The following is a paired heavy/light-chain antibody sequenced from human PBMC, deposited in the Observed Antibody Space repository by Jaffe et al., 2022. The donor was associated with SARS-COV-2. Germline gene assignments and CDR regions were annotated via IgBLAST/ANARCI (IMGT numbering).Light chain of an antibody. Sequence: SYELTQPPSVSVSPGQTASIICSGDKLDYKYASWYQQKPGQSPVLVIYEDTKRPAGIPERFSGSKSGNTATLTISGTQAMDEADYYCQAWESSTVVFGGGTKLTVL. V-gene: IGLV3-1*01. CDR3: QAWESSTVV. CDR1: KLDYKY. J-gene: IGLJ2*01. CDR2: EDT.
Heavy chain of an antibody. Sequence: QVQLQESGPGLVKPSQTLSLTCTVSGDSISSGDYYWSWVRQPPGKGLEWIAYIYYSGNTYYNPSLKSRVTISVDTSKNQFSLKLSSVTAADTAVYYCARVWRSTYTIDYWGQGTLVTVSS. J-gene: IGHJ4*02. V-gene: IGHV4-30-4*01. CDR3: ARVWRSTYTIDY. D-gene: IGHD2-2*02. CDR2: IYYSGNT. CDR1: GDSISSGDYY.